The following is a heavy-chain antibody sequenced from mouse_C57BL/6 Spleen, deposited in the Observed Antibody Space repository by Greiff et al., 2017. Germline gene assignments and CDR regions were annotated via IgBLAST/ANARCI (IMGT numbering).Heavy chain of an antibody. CDR3: ARNQGY. V-gene: IGHV1-50*01. Sequence: QVQLQQSGAELVKPGASVKLSCKASGYTFTSYWMQWVKQRPGQGLEWIGKIDPSDSYTNYNQKFKGKATFTVDTSSSTAYMQLSSLTSEDSAVYYCARNQGYWGQGTTLTVSS. CDR2: IDPSDSYT. J-gene: IGHJ2*01. CDR1: GYTFTSYW.